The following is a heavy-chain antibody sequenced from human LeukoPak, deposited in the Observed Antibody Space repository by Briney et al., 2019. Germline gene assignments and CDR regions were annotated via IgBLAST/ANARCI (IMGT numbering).Heavy chain of an antibody. CDR2: IYHSGST. Sequence: SETLSLTCTVSGGSISSGGYYWSWIRQPPGKGLEWIGYIYHSGSTYYNPSLKSRVTISVDRSKNQFSLKLSSVTAADTAVYYCARGKSKFDYWGQGTLVTVSS. J-gene: IGHJ4*02. CDR3: ARGKSKFDY. CDR1: GGSISSGGYY. V-gene: IGHV4-30-2*01.